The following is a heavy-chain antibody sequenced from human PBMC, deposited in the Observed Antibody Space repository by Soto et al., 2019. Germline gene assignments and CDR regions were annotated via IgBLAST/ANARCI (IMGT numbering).Heavy chain of an antibody. V-gene: IGHV2-5*02. D-gene: IGHD3-16*02. CDR3: ARLERAITFGVVIVS. CDR1: GFSLSTSGVG. Sequence: QITLKESGPTLVKPTQTLTLTCTFSGFSLSTSGVGVGWIRQPPGKALEWLALIYWDDDKRYSPSLKSRLTITKDTSKNQVVLTMTNMDPVDTATYYCARLERAITFGVVIVSWGQGTLVTVSS. CDR2: IYWDDDK. J-gene: IGHJ4*02.